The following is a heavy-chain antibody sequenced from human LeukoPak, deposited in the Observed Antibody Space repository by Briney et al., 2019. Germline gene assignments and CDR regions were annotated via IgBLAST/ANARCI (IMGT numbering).Heavy chain of an antibody. D-gene: IGHD5-18*01. CDR3: AREGTAMFY. CDR2: INAGNGNT. V-gene: IGHV1-3*01. J-gene: IGHJ4*02. Sequence: GASVKVSCKASGYTFTTYTIHWVRQTPGQRLEWMGWINAGNGNTKYSQEFQDRVTMTTDTSTSTAYMELRSLRSDDTAVYYCAREGTAMFYWGQGTLVTVSS. CDR1: GYTFTTYT.